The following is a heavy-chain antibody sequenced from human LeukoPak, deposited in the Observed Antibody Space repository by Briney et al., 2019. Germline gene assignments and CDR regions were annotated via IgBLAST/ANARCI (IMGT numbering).Heavy chain of an antibody. CDR1: GFTFSSYT. D-gene: IGHD3-22*01. J-gene: IGHJ4*02. CDR2: ITTSDGNT. Sequence: PGGSLRLSCAASGFTFSSYTMSWVRQAPGKGLEWVSTITTSDGNTYYADSVKGRFTVSRDNSKNTLFLQMNSLRAEDTAVYYCAKVLDGTGYWNYYFDSWGQGTLVTVSS. CDR3: AKVLDGTGYWNYYFDS. V-gene: IGHV3-23*01.